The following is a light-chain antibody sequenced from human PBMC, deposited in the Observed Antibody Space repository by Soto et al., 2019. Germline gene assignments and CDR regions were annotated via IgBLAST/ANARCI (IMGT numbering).Light chain of an antibody. V-gene: IGKV3-15*01. CDR2: GAS. J-gene: IGKJ1*01. CDR3: QQYNNWPRT. CDR1: QSVSSN. Sequence: ELVLTQSPGTLSLSPGERATLSCRASQSVSSNLAWYQQKPGQAPRLLIYGASTRATGIPARFSGSGSGTEFTLTISSLQSEDFAVYYCQQYNNWPRTFGQGTKVDI.